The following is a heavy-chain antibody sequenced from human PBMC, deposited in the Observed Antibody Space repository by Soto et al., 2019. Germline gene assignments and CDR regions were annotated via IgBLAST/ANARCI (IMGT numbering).Heavy chain of an antibody. V-gene: IGHV4-31*03. Sequence: SETLSLTCSVSGGSISSVGHYWTWIRQQPGKGLEWIGYIYYSGSTDYNPSLKSRVTISVDRSKNQFSLNLSSVTAADTATYYCARESGGYDSSTRYGLDVWGQGTTVTVSS. D-gene: IGHD6-25*01. CDR1: GGSISSVGHY. CDR2: IYYSGST. CDR3: ARESGGYDSSTRYGLDV. J-gene: IGHJ6*02.